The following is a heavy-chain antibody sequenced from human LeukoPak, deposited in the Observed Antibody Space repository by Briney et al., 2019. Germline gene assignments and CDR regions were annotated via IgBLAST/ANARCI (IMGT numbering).Heavy chain of an antibody. V-gene: IGHV3-30*18. CDR2: ISYDGSNK. Sequence: RPGRSLRLSCAASGFTFSSYGMHWVRQAPGKGLEWVAVISYDGSNKYYADSVKGRFTISRDNSKNTLYLQMNSLRAEDTAVYYCAKDGRYQLLWDFDYWGQGTLVTVSS. J-gene: IGHJ4*02. D-gene: IGHD2-2*01. CDR3: AKDGRYQLLWDFDY. CDR1: GFTFSSYG.